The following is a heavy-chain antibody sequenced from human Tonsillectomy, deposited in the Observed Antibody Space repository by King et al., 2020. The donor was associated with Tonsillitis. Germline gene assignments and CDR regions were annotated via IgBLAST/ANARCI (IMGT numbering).Heavy chain of an antibody. CDR3: ASGKDWNDN. CDR1: GFTFRSYS. Sequence: VQLVESGGGQVKPGGSLRLLCAASGFTFRSYSKNWVRQAPGKGLVWVSYISNSGSYKDYADSVKGRFTISRDNAKNTLNLQMNSLRDEDTAVYYCASGKDWNDNWGQGTLVTVSS. J-gene: IGHJ4*02. D-gene: IGHD1-1*01. V-gene: IGHV3-21*01. CDR2: ISNSGSYK.